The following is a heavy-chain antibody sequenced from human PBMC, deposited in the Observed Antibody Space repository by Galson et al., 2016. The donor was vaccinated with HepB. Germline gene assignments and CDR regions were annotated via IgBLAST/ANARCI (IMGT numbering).Heavy chain of an antibody. Sequence: RLSCAASGFSFSSYSMNWVRQAPGKGLEWVSSISSSSSYIYYADSVKGRFTISRDNAKNSMYLQMNSLRAEDTAVYYCAGGMGWYYYDSSGYLDAFDIWGQGTMVTVSS. V-gene: IGHV3-21*01. CDR2: ISSSSSYI. CDR3: AGGMGWYYYDSSGYLDAFDI. D-gene: IGHD3-22*01. J-gene: IGHJ3*02. CDR1: GFSFSSYS.